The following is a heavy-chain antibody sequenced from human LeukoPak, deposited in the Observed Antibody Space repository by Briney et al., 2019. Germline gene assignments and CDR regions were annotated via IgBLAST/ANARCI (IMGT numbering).Heavy chain of an antibody. Sequence: KPSETLSLTCDVSGDSFSSHYWTWIRQSPGKGLEWIGYISYIGSTNYNPSLKSRVTISIDTSKNQFSLKLRSVTAADTAVYYCARDLVTVTKGFDIWGQGTMVSVSS. CDR3: ARDLVTVTKGFDI. CDR2: ISYIGST. D-gene: IGHD4-17*01. J-gene: IGHJ3*02. CDR1: GDSFSSHY. V-gene: IGHV4-59*11.